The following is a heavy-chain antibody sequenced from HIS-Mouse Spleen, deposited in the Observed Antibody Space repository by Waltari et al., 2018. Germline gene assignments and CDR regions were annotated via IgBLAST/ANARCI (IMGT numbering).Heavy chain of an antibody. CDR3: AREIPYSSSWYDWYFDL. Sequence: QLQLQESGPGLVKPSETLSLTCTVSGGSISSSSSYWGWIRQPPGKGLEWIGSIYYSGSTHSNPSLKRRVTISVDTSKNQFSLKLSSVTAADTAVYYCAREIPYSSSWYDWYFDLWGRGTLVTVSS. V-gene: IGHV4-39*07. D-gene: IGHD6-13*01. CDR2: IYYSGST. CDR1: GGSISSSSSY. J-gene: IGHJ2*01.